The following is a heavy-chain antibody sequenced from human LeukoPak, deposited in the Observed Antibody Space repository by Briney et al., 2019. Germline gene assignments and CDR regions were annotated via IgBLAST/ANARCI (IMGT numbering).Heavy chain of an antibody. CDR3: AREFPGAFDV. V-gene: IGHV3-21*01. Sequence: GGSLRLSCAASGFTFSSYSMNWVRQAPGKGLEWASSISSSSSYIYYADSVKGRFTISRDNAKNSLYLQMNSLRAEDTAVYYCAREFPGAFDVWGQGTMVTVSS. CDR1: GFTFSSYS. J-gene: IGHJ3*01. CDR2: ISSSSSYI.